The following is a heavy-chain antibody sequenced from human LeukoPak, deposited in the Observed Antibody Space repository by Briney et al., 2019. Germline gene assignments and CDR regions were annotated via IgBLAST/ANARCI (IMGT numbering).Heavy chain of an antibody. J-gene: IGHJ3*02. V-gene: IGHV4-59*08. CDR1: GGSISGYY. CDR2: IYYSGST. CDR3: AREYSSSSGRRAFDI. D-gene: IGHD6-6*01. Sequence: SETLSLTCTVSGGSISGYYWSWIRQPPGKGLEWIGYIYYSGSTNYNPSLKSRLTISIDTSENQFSLKLSSVTAADMAVYYCAREYSSSSGRRAFDIWGQGTMVTVS.